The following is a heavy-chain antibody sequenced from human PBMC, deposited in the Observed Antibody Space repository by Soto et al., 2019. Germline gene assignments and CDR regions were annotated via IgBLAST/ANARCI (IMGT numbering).Heavy chain of an antibody. CDR3: ARRESYDILTGYYHFDY. Sequence: QLQLQESGPGLVKPSETLSLTCTVSGGSISSSSHYWGWIRQPPGKGLEWIGSIFYSGSTYYNPSLMSRVTISVDTSKNQFSLKLSSVTAADTAVYYCARRESYDILTGYYHFDYWGQGILVTVSS. J-gene: IGHJ4*02. V-gene: IGHV4-39*01. CDR2: IFYSGST. CDR1: GGSISSSSHY. D-gene: IGHD3-9*01.